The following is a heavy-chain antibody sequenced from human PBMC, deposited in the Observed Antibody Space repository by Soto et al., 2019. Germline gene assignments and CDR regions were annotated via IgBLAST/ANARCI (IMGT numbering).Heavy chain of an antibody. CDR3: AHTVAYSSTWNYFDY. CDR1: GFSLSTSGVG. V-gene: IGHV2-5*01. CDR2: IYWNDDK. J-gene: IGHJ4*01. D-gene: IGHD6-13*01. Sequence: GPTLVNPTQTLTLTCTFSGFSLSTSGVGVGWIRQPPGKALEWLALIYWNDDKWYRPSLKSRLTVTKDTSKNQVVLTMANMDPVDSGTYYCAHTVAYSSTWNYFDYWGHGTPVTVSS.